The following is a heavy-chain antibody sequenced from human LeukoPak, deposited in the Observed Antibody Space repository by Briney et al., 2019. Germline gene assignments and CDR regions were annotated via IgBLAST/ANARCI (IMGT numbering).Heavy chain of an antibody. Sequence: GGSLRLSCAASGFTFDDYAMHWVRQAPGKGLEWVSGISWNSGSIGYADSVKGRFTISRDNAKNSLYLQMNSLRAEDMALYYCAKGTGWELLPTFDYWGQGTLVTVSS. D-gene: IGHD1-26*01. CDR2: ISWNSGSI. J-gene: IGHJ4*02. CDR3: AKGTGWELLPTFDY. CDR1: GFTFDDYA. V-gene: IGHV3-9*03.